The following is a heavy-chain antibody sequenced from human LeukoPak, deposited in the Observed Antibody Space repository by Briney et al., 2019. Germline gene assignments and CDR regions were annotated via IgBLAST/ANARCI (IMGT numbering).Heavy chain of an antibody. J-gene: IGHJ6*03. CDR2: MNPNSGNT. V-gene: IGHV1-8*01. D-gene: IGHD6-6*01. Sequence: GASVKVSCKASGYTFTSYDINWVRQATGQGLEWMGWMNPNSGNTGYAQKFQGRVTMTRNTSISTAYMELSSLRSEDTAVYYCARDIAARRMYYYYYYMDVWGKGTTVTASS. CDR1: GYTFTSYD. CDR3: ARDIAARRMYYYYYYMDV.